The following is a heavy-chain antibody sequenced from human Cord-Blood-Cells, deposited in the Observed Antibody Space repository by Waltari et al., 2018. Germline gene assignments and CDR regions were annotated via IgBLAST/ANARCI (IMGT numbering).Heavy chain of an antibody. J-gene: IGHJ4*02. Sequence: QVQLVQSGAEVKKPGASVKVSCQASGYTFTSYGIRWVRQAPGQGLEWMGWISAYNGNTNYAQKLQGRVTMTTDTSTSTAYMELRSLRSDDTAVYYCARVPRPFYCSGGSCYFDYWGQGTLVTVSS. D-gene: IGHD2-15*01. V-gene: IGHV1-18*01. CDR3: ARVPRPFYCSGGSCYFDY. CDR2: ISAYNGNT. CDR1: GYTFTSYG.